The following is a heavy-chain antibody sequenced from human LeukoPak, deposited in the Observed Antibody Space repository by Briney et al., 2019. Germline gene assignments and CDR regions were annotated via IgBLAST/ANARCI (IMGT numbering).Heavy chain of an antibody. CDR1: GGTFSSYS. Sequence: GASVTVSCKASGGTFSSYSISWVRQAPGLGLEWMGGIIPLFGTPNYAQKFKGRLTITADKSTSTAYMELSNLTFEDTAVYYCARESPGRWFGDLLTPGYYYMDVWGKGTTVTVSS. J-gene: IGHJ6*03. CDR2: IIPLFGTP. CDR3: ARESPGRWFGDLLTPGYYYMDV. D-gene: IGHD3-10*01. V-gene: IGHV1-69*06.